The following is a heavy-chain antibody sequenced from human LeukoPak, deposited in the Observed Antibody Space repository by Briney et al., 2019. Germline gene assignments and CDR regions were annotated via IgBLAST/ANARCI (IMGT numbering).Heavy chain of an antibody. J-gene: IGHJ5*02. V-gene: IGHV4-39*01. CDR1: GYSVNSSSYC. CDR2: IYYSGSS. D-gene: IGHD1-26*01. Sequence: PSETLSLTCTVAGYSVNSSSYCWGWPRQPPGKGLEWIGCIYYSGSSYYNSSLNSRVTISVDTSKNEFSLRLKSVTATDTALYYCVRHRSGQAWLDPWGQGTLVTVSS. CDR3: VRHRSGQAWLDP.